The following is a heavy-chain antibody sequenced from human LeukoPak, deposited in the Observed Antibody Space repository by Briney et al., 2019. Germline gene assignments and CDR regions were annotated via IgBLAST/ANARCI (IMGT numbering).Heavy chain of an antibody. D-gene: IGHD3-16*01. Sequence: SETLSLTCTVSGGSISSYYWGWIRQPPGKGLEWIGSIYYSGSTYYNPSLKSRVTISVDTSKNQFSLKLSSVTAADTAVYYCARGGRLAFDIWGQGTMVTASS. CDR3: ARGGRLAFDI. CDR1: GGSISSYY. CDR2: IYYSGST. V-gene: IGHV4-39*01. J-gene: IGHJ3*02.